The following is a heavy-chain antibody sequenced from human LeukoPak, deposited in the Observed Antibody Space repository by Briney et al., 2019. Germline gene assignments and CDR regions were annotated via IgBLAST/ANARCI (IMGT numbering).Heavy chain of an antibody. CDR3: ARVGGWHFPDL. CDR2: IYYIGTT. Sequence: PSEALSLTCTVSGDSITSYYWTWIRQPPGKGLEWIGYIYYIGTTNYNPSLKSRVTILVDTSKNQMSLKLSSVTAADTAVYYCARVGGWHFPDLWGQGTLVTVSS. V-gene: IGHV4-59*01. D-gene: IGHD3-16*01. J-gene: IGHJ4*02. CDR1: GDSITSYY.